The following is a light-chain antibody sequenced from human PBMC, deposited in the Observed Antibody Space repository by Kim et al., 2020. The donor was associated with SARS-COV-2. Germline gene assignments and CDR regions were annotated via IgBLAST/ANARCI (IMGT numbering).Light chain of an antibody. CDR2: QVS. CDR3: MQGSHWPLT. V-gene: IGKV2-30*01. CDR1: QSLVFSDGNTY. Sequence: DVVMTQSPLSLPVTLGQPASISCRSSQSLVFSDGNTYLNWFHQRPGQSPRRLIYQVSNRDSGVPDRFSGSGSGTDFTLKISSVEAEDLGVYYCMQGSHWPLTFGGETKVDIK. J-gene: IGKJ4*01.